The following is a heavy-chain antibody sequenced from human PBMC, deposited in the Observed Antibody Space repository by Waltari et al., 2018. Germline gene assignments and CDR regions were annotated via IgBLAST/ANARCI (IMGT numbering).Heavy chain of an antibody. CDR2: IYYSGST. Sequence: QVQLQESGPGLVKPSETLSLTCTVSGGSISSYYWSWIRQPPGKGLEWIGYIYYSGSTNYNPSLKSRVTISVDTSKNQFSLKLSSVTAADTAVYYCARGEFNYGRVFDPWGQGTLVTVSS. V-gene: IGHV4-59*01. CDR3: ARGEFNYGRVFDP. CDR1: GGSISSYY. J-gene: IGHJ5*02. D-gene: IGHD3-10*01.